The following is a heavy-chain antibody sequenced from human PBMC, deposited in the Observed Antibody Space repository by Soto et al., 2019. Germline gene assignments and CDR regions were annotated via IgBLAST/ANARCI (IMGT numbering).Heavy chain of an antibody. V-gene: IGHV1-58*02. D-gene: IGHD1-26*01. CDR2: IVVGSGNT. CDR3: ASLSHSGSYGDFDY. Sequence: GASVKASLKASGFTLTWSAIQGVRQGRGQRLEWIGWIVVGSGNTNYAQKFQERVTITRDMSTSTAYMELSSLRSEDTAVYYCASLSHSGSYGDFDYWGQATLVTVSS. CDR1: GFTLTWSA. J-gene: IGHJ4*02.